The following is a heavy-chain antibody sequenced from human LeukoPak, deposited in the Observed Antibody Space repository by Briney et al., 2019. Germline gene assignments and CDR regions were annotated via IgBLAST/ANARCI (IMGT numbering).Heavy chain of an antibody. D-gene: IGHD6-13*01. J-gene: IGHJ5*02. CDR1: GYSFTSYW. CDR3: ARQPVRYSSSWANWFDP. CDR2: IYPGDSDT. V-gene: IGHV5-51*07. Sequence: GESLKISCKGSGYSFTSYWIGWVHQMPGKGLEWMGIIYPGDSDTRYSPSFQGQVTISADKSISTAYLQWSSLKASDTAMYYCARQPVRYSSSWANWFDPWGQGTLVTVSS.